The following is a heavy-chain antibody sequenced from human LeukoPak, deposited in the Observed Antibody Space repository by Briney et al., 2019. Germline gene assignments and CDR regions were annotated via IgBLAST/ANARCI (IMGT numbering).Heavy chain of an antibody. J-gene: IGHJ6*02. Sequence: SETLSLTCAVSGGSISSGGYSWSWIRQPPGKGLEWIGYIYHSGSTYYNPSLKSRVTISLDTSKNQLSLKLSSVTAADTAVYYCARPYPEYYDFWSGYSPNYYYYGMDVWGQGTTVTVPS. V-gene: IGHV4-30-2*01. D-gene: IGHD3-3*01. CDR1: GGSISSGGYS. CDR3: ARPYPEYYDFWSGYSPNYYYYGMDV. CDR2: IYHSGST.